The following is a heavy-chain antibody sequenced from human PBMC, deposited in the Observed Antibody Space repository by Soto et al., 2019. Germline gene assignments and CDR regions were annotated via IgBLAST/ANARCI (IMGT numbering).Heavy chain of an antibody. CDR1: GDSVIRDNYY. J-gene: IGHJ4*02. V-gene: IGHV4-61*01. CDR3: ARDIRGYSRAFDY. Sequence: SETLSLTCTVSGDSVIRDNYYWTWIRQPPGKGLEWIGYIYSSGSTNYNPSLKSRVTISLDTSSNQFSLKLTSVTDADTAVYYCARDIRGYSRAFDYWGQGTLVTVSS. D-gene: IGHD5-18*01. CDR2: IYSSGST.